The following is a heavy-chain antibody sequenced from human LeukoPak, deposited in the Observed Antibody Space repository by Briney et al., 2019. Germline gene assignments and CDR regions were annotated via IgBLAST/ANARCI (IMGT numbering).Heavy chain of an antibody. D-gene: IGHD3-3*01. J-gene: IGHJ4*02. V-gene: IGHV3-23*01. Sequence: AGGSLRLSCVASGFTFSGYAMSWVRQVPGKGLEWVSSITYTADNTYYVDSVKGRFTISRDNSKNSLSLQMNGLRAEDTAVYYCAEAGGFYYELGIGHINYWGQGTLVTVSS. CDR3: AEAGGFYYELGIGHINY. CDR1: GFTFSGYA. CDR2: ITYTADNT.